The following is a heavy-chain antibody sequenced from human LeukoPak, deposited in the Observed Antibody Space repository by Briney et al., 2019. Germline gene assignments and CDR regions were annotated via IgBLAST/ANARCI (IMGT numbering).Heavy chain of an antibody. D-gene: IGHD6-19*01. CDR1: EFTFSYYW. CDR3: ARDDSNGIDY. J-gene: IGHJ4*02. Sequence: GGSLRLSCAASEFTFSYYWMGWVRHGPGQGLVSVSRISSDGGSTTYADSVKGRFTISRDNAKNTLYLQMHSLRVEDTGIYYCARDDSNGIDYWGQGTLVTVSS. CDR2: ISSDGGST. V-gene: IGHV3-74*01.